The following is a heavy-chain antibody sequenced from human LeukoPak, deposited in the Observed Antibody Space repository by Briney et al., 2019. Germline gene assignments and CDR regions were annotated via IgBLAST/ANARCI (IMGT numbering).Heavy chain of an antibody. CDR2: IYGSGTT. J-gene: IGHJ4*02. D-gene: IGHD6-13*01. V-gene: IGHV4-4*07. CDR1: GGSTSTFY. Sequence: SETLSLTCTVSGGSTSTFYWSWIRQPAGKGLEWIGRIYGSGTTNYNPALKSRVTMSVDTSKKQFSLKLTSVTAADTAVYYCARDGSSWPFFESWGQGTLVTVSS. CDR3: ARDGSSWPFFES.